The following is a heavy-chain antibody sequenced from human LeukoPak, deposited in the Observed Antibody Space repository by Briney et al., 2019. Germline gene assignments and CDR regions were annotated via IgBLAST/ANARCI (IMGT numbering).Heavy chain of an antibody. J-gene: IGHJ4*02. D-gene: IGHD3-9*01. CDR3: ARNFDWLPALDY. V-gene: IGHV3-30-3*01. Sequence: GRSLRLSCAASGFTFSSYAMHWVRQAPGKGLEWVAVISYDGSNKYYADSVKGRFTISRDNAKNSLYLQMNSLRDEDTAVYYCARNFDWLPALDYWGQGTLVTVSS. CDR2: ISYDGSNK. CDR1: GFTFSSYA.